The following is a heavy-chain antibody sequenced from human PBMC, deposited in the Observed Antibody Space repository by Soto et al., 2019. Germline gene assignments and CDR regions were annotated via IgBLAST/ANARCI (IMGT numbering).Heavy chain of an antibody. CDR2: ISYDGSNK. V-gene: IGHV3-30*03. J-gene: IGHJ3*02. CDR1: GFTFSSYG. D-gene: IGHD3-9*01. CDR3: ASNYDILTGYSDDAFDI. Sequence: GGSLRLSCAASGFTFSSYGMHWVRQAPGKGLEWVAVISYDGSNKYYADSVKGRFTISRDNSKNTLYLQMNSLRAEDTAVYYCASNYDILTGYSDDAFDIWGQGTMVTVSS.